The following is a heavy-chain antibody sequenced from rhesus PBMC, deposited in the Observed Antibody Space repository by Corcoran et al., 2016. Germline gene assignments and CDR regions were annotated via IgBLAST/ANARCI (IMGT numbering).Heavy chain of an antibody. CDR2: IGGSSGST. CDR1: GYSIRSGSG. CDR3: ARDVYSGSWNY. Sequence: VQLQESGPGLVKPSETLSLTCAVSGYSIRSGSGWRWARPPPGKGLEGIGYIGGSSGSTNYYPSLKSRVTISKDTSKNQFSLKLSSVTAADTAVYYCARDVYSGSWNYWGQGVLVTVSS. J-gene: IGHJ4*01. D-gene: IGHD6-25*01. V-gene: IGHV4-127*01.